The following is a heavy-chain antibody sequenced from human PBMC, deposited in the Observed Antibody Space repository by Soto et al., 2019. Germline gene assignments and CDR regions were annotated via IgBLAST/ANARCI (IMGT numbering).Heavy chain of an antibody. Sequence: PSETLSLTCTVFGGSMFSCYLSWIRQPPGRGLEWIGFIYYAGSTKYNPSLNSRVTISVDTSKNQFPLTVTSVTAADTAVYYCARRIVATETFDPWGQGTLVTVSS. J-gene: IGHJ5*02. CDR3: ARRIVATETFDP. CDR2: IYYAGST. D-gene: IGHD5-12*01. CDR1: GGSMFSCY. V-gene: IGHV4-59*08.